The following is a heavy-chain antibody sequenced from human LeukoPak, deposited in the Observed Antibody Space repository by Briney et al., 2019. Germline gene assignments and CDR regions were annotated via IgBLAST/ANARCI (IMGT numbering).Heavy chain of an antibody. Sequence: AGGSLRLSCAASTFTFSRYAMAWVRQAPGKGLEWVSAISPTGASTYYADSVKGRFTISRDNSKNTLSLEMNSLRAEDTAVYYCAKANWVSNADAVWWGQGTQVTVSS. D-gene: IGHD1-1*01. CDR1: TFTFSRYA. V-gene: IGHV3-23*01. CDR2: ISPTGAST. J-gene: IGHJ4*02. CDR3: AKANWVSNADAVW.